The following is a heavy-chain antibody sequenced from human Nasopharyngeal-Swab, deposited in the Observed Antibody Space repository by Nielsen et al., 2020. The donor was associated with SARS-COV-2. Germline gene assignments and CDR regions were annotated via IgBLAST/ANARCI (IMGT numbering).Heavy chain of an antibody. CDR2: INPNGTST. Sequence: ASVKVSCKAPGYIFNDHFIHWVRQAPGQGLEWMGIINPNGTSTTHAQRFQGRVTMTRDTSTSTVHMELSSLRSGDTAVYYCARAAIDQHFDLWGPGTLVTVSS. CDR3: ARAAIDQHFDL. CDR1: GYIFNDHF. V-gene: IGHV1-46*02. J-gene: IGHJ4*02. D-gene: IGHD5-24*01.